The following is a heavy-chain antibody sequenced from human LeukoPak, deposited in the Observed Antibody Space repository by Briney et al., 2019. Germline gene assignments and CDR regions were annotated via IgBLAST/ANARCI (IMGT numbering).Heavy chain of an antibody. J-gene: IGHJ4*02. CDR3: VRDFSCSGGSCPLFDS. CDR2: LNEDGGYR. D-gene: IGHD2-15*01. Sequence: GGSLRLSCAASGLTFSSYAMSWVRQAPGKGLAWVSGLNEDGGYRYYADSVKGRFTISRDNSENTLYLQMRSLSAEDTARYYCVRDFSCSGGSCPLFDSWGQGTLVTVSS. CDR1: GLTFSSYA. V-gene: IGHV3-23*01.